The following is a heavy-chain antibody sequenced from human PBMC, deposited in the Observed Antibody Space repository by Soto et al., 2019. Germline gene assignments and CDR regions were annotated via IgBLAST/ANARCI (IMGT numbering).Heavy chain of an antibody. CDR3: ARYLSGQWLGSFDY. Sequence: QVQLQESGPGLVKPSETLSLTCTVSGGSISSYYWSWIRQPPGKGLEWIGYIYYSGSTNYNPSLNSRVTISVDTYKNQFALKLSSVTAADTAVYYCARYLSGQWLGSFDYWGQGTLVTV. J-gene: IGHJ4*02. V-gene: IGHV4-59*01. CDR1: GGSISSYY. CDR2: IYYSGST. D-gene: IGHD6-19*01.